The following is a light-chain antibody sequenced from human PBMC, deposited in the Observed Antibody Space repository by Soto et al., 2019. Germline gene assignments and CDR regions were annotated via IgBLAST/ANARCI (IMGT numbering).Light chain of an antibody. V-gene: IGKV3-15*01. Sequence: EIVMTQSPATLSVSPGERATLSCRASQSVSSNLAWYQQKPGQAPRLLIYGASTRATGIPARFSGSGSGTGFTLTISRLQSEDFAVYYCQQYNNWRITFGQGTRLEIQ. CDR3: QQYNNWRIT. CDR2: GAS. CDR1: QSVSSN. J-gene: IGKJ5*01.